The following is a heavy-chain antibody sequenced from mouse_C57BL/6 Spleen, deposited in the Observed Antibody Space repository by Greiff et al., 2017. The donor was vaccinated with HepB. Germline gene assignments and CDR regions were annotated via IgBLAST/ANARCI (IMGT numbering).Heavy chain of an antibody. CDR1: GYTFTSYW. D-gene: IGHD2-2*01. CDR2: IYPSDSET. Sequence: QVQLKQPGAELVRPGSSVKLSCKASGYTFTSYWMDWVKQRPGQGLEWIGNIYPSDSETHYNQKFKDKATLTVDKSSSTAYMQLSSLTSEDSAVYYCARLWLSLDYWGQGTTLTVSS. CDR3: ARLWLSLDY. J-gene: IGHJ2*01. V-gene: IGHV1-61*01.